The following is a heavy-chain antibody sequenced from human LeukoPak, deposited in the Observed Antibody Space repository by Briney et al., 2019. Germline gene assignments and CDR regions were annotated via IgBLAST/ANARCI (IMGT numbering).Heavy chain of an antibody. CDR2: ISGSGDRT. V-gene: IGHV3-23*01. Sequence: PGGSLRLSCAASGFTFSSYAMSWVRQAPGKGLEWASAISGSGDRTYYADSVKGRFTISRDNSKNTLNLQMNSLRAEDTAVYYCARNIPVTRWGYWGQGTLVTVSS. CDR1: GFTFSSYA. CDR3: ARNIPVTRWGY. J-gene: IGHJ4*02. D-gene: IGHD2-21*01.